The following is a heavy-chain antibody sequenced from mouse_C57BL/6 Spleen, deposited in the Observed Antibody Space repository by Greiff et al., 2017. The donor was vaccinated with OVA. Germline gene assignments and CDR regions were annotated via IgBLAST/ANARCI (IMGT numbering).Heavy chain of an antibody. D-gene: IGHD1-1*01. V-gene: IGHV5-4*01. CDR2: ISDGGSYT. J-gene: IGHJ3*01. CDR1: GFTFSSYA. CDR3: ARAYSITTVVAPFAY. Sequence: EVQLVESGGGLVKPGGSLKLSCAASGFTFSSYAMSWVRQTPEKRLEWVATISDGGSYTYYPDNVKGRFTISRDNAKNNLYLQMSHLKSEDTAMYYCARAYSITTVVAPFAYWGQGTLVTVSA.